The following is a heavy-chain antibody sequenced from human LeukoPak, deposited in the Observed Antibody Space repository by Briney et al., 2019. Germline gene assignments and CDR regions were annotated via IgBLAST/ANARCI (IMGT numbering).Heavy chain of an antibody. D-gene: IGHD3-22*01. V-gene: IGHV3-23*01. CDR2: ISGSGDNT. Sequence: GGSLRPSCAASGFTFSSYAMSWVRQAPGKGLGWVSGISGSGDNTYYADSVKGRFTISRDNSKNTLYVQVNSLGTEDTAAYYCAKGSYYDSSGSFYFDYWGQGTLVTVSS. CDR1: GFTFSSYA. J-gene: IGHJ4*02. CDR3: AKGSYYDSSGSFYFDY.